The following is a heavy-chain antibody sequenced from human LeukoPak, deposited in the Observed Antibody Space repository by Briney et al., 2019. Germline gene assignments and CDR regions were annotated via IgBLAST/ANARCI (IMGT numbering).Heavy chain of an antibody. CDR1: GFTFDDYA. CDR2: IGWNSGSI. Sequence: GRSLRLSCAASGFTFDDYAMHWVRQAPGKGLEWVSGIGWNSGSIGYADSVKGRFTISRDNAKNSLYLQMNSLRAEDTALYYCAKETAGPPGSQPNDYWGQGTLVTVSS. D-gene: IGHD1-14*01. J-gene: IGHJ4*02. CDR3: AKETAGPPGSQPNDY. V-gene: IGHV3-9*01.